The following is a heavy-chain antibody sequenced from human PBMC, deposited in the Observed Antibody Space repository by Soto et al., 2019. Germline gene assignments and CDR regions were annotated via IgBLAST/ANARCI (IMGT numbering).Heavy chain of an antibody. V-gene: IGHV4-59*01. CDR1: GGYISSYY. CDR3: ARDNREFDY. CDR2: IYYSGST. J-gene: IGHJ4*02. Sequence: SETLSLTCTVSGGYISSYYWSWIRQPPGKGLEWIGYIYYSGSTNYNPSLKSRVTISVDTSKNQFSLKLSSVTAADTAVYYCARDNREFDYWGQGTLVTVSS.